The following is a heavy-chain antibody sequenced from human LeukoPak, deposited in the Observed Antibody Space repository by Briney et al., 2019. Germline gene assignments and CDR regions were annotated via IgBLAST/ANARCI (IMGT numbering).Heavy chain of an antibody. CDR1: GGTCGSYV. CDR2: IIPIFGTA. CDR3: ARAQRYCARTSCYAPVAY. Sequence: AVKVSCKACGGTCGSYVISWVRQAPGQGLEWMGGIIPIFGTAHCAQKFQGRLTITADESTSTVYMKMSSLRSEDTAMYYCARAQRYCARTSCYAPVAYWGQGALVTVSS. D-gene: IGHD2-2*01. V-gene: IGHV1-69*13. J-gene: IGHJ4*02.